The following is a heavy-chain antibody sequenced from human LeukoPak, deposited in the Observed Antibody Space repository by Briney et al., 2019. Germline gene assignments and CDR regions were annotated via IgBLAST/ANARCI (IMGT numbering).Heavy chain of an antibody. CDR3: ARTADYGDYFDY. D-gene: IGHD4-17*01. J-gene: IGHJ4*02. CDR1: GGSISSYY. CDR2: IYHSGST. Sequence: SETLSLTCTVSGGSISSYYWSWIRQPPGKGLEWIGYIYHSGSTYYNPSLKSRVTISVDRSKNQFSLKLSSVTAADTAVYYCARTADYGDYFDYWGQGTLVTVSS. V-gene: IGHV4-59*12.